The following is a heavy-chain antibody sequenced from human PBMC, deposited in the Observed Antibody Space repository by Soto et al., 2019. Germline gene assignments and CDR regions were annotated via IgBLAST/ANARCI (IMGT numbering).Heavy chain of an antibody. D-gene: IGHD1-26*01. CDR2: IKQDGREL. CDR1: GFTFSDYW. CDR3: PRHTGTYWDY. Sequence: EVQLVESGGGFVQPGGCLRLSCAASGFTFSDYWMTWVRQAQGKGLEWVANIKQDGRELFYVDSVKGRFTISRDNAKNSLSLEMNSLRAEDTDLYYCPRHTGTYWDYWGQGILVTVSS. V-gene: IGHV3-7*03. J-gene: IGHJ4*02.